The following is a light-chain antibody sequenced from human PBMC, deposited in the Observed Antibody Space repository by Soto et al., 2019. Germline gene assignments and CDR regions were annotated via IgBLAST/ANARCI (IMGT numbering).Light chain of an antibody. J-gene: IGKJ5*01. Sequence: EFVLTQSPGTLSLSPGERATLSCRASQSVTSNYLAWYQQKPGQAPRLLVYGASSRATGISDRFSGSGSGTDFTLTISRLEPEDFAVYYCQHYVSPPITFGQGTRWRL. CDR1: QSVTSNY. CDR3: QHYVSPPIT. CDR2: GAS. V-gene: IGKV3-20*01.